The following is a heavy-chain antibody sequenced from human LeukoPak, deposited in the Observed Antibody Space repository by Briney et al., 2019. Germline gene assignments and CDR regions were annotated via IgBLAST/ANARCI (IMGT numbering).Heavy chain of an antibody. Sequence: GGSLRLSCAASGFTFSSYAMHWVRQAPGKGLEWVAVISYDGSNKYYADSVKGRFTISRDNSKNTLYLQMNSLRTEATAVYYCARVRPSYNWNAESIDYWGQGTLVTVSS. V-gene: IGHV3-30*01. J-gene: IGHJ4*02. CDR1: GFTFSSYA. D-gene: IGHD1-20*01. CDR2: ISYDGSNK. CDR3: ARVRPSYNWNAESIDY.